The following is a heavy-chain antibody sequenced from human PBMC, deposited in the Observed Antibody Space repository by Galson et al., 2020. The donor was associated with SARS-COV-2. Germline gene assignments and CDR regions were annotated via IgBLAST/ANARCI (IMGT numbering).Heavy chain of an antibody. Sequence: TGGSLRLSCAASGFTVSSNYMSWVRQAPGKGLEWVSVIYSGGSTYYADSVKGRFTISRHNSKNTLYLQMNSLRAEDTAVYYCASTSVDTAMVTSYYYGMDVWGQGTTVTVSS. CDR2: IYSGGST. V-gene: IGHV3-53*04. D-gene: IGHD5-18*01. J-gene: IGHJ6*02. CDR3: ASTSVDTAMVTSYYYGMDV. CDR1: GFTVSSNY.